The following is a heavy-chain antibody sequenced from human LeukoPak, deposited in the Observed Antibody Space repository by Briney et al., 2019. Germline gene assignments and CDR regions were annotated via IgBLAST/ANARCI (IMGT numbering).Heavy chain of an antibody. CDR2: IYYSGST. Sequence: SETLSLTCTVSGGSISSYYWSWIRQPPGKGLEWIGYIYYSGSTNYNPSLKSRVTISVDTSKNQFSLKLSSVTAADTAVYYCARDPRRLYGMDVWGQGTTVTVSS. V-gene: IGHV4-59*01. CDR1: GGSISSYY. J-gene: IGHJ6*02. CDR3: ARDPRRLYGMDV.